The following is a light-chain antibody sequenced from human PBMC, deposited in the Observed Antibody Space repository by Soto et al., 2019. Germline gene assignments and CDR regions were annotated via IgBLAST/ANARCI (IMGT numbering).Light chain of an antibody. J-gene: IGKJ1*01. V-gene: IGKV3-15*01. Sequence: EIVMTHSPATLSVSPCERATLSFSASQSVSSNLAWYQQKPGQAPRLLIYGASTRATGIPSSFSGSGSGTEFTLTISSLQSEDFAVYYCQQYHNWPPGTFGQGTKVDI. CDR2: GAS. CDR3: QQYHNWPPGT. CDR1: QSVSSN.